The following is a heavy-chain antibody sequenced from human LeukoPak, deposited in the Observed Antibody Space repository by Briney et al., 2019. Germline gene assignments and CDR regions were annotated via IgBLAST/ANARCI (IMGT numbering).Heavy chain of an antibody. CDR1: GGSFSGYY. J-gene: IGHJ4*02. V-gene: IGHV4-34*01. CDR2: INHSGST. CDR3: ASAPWGYFDY. D-gene: IGHD3-16*01. Sequence: SETLSLTCAVYGGSFSGYYWSWIRQPPGKGLEWIGEINHSGSTNYNPSLKSRATISVDTSKNQFSLKLSSVTAADTAVYYCASAPWGYFDYWGQGTLVTVSS.